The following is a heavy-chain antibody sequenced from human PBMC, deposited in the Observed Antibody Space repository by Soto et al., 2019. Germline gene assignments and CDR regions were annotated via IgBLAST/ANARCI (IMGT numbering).Heavy chain of an antibody. CDR3: ARGFGWLDY. CDR1: GFTVSSNY. CDR2: ISSNGGST. Sequence: EVQLVESGGGLVQPGGSLRLSCAASGFTVSSNYMTWVRQAPGKGLEYVSAISSNGGSTYYANSVKGSFTISRDNSKNTRYLQMGSMRAEDMAVYYCARGFGWLDYWGQGTLVTVSS. V-gene: IGHV3-64*01. D-gene: IGHD6-19*01. J-gene: IGHJ4*02.